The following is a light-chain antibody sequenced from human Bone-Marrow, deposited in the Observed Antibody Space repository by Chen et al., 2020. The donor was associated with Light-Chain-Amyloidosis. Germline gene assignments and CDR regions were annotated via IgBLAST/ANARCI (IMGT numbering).Light chain of an antibody. Sequence: QSVLTQPPSASGTPGQRVTISCSGSSSNIGSNFVNWYQQFPGTAHKLLIYRDTERPSGVPDRFSGSKSGASASRASSGLQSEDEGVYHCAAWDDSLNGGVFGGGTKLIVL. CDR2: RDT. J-gene: IGLJ3*02. CDR3: AAWDDSLNGGV. CDR1: SSNIGSNF. V-gene: IGLV1-44*01.